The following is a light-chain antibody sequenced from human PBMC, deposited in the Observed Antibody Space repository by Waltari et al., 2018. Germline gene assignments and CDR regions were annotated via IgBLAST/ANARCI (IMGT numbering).Light chain of an antibody. V-gene: IGLV1-44*01. CDR2: NND. CDR1: SSNIGGNP. J-gene: IGLJ3*02. Sequence: QSVLTQPPSASGTPGQRVTISCSGSSSNIGGNPVNWYQQLPGTAPKLLIYNNDQRPSGVPARLSGSKYGASASLAMSGLQAEDEADYYCAAWDDSRNGPVFGGGTKLPVL. CDR3: AAWDDSRNGPV.